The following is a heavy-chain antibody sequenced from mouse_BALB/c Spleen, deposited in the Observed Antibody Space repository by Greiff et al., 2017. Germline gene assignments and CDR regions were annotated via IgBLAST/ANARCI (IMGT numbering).Heavy chain of an antibody. CDR1: GYSFTGYY. CDR2: INPYNGAT. D-gene: IGHD1-1*01. J-gene: IGHJ4*01. V-gene: IGHV1-26*01. CDR3: ARRGYYGSSLYYYAMDY. Sequence: EVQLQQSGPELVKPGASVKISCKASGYSFTGYYMHWVKQSHVKSLEWIGRINPYNGATSYNQNFKDKASLTVDKSSSTAYMELHSLTSEDSAVYYCARRGYYGSSLYYYAMDYWGQGTSVTVSS.